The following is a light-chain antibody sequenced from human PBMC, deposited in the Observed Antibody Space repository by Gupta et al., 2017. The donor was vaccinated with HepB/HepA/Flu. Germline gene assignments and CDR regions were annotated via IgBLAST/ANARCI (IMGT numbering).Light chain of an antibody. J-gene: IGKJ2*01. V-gene: IGKV4-1*01. CDR2: WAS. Sequence: DIVMTQSPESLAVSLGKRAAINCKSSQSVLYSSRNKNYLAWYQQRPGQPPKLLIYWASTRESGVPDRFSGSGSGTDFTLTISSLQAEDVAVYYCQQYYSTPHTFGQGTKLEIK. CDR1: QSVLYSSRNKNY. CDR3: QQYYSTPHT.